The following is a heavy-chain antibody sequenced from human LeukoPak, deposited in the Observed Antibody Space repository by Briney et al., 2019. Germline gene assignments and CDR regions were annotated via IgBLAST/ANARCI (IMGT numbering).Heavy chain of an antibody. CDR3: VRGVGVSKFNYLDP. CDR2: IRYDASNK. CDR1: GFTFSSFG. J-gene: IGHJ5*02. V-gene: IGHV3-33*01. D-gene: IGHD1-7*01. Sequence: PGGSLRLSCAASGFTFSSFGMHWVRQAPGKGLEWVAVIRYDASNKCYADSVKGRFTISRDNSKNTLYLQMNSLRDDDTAVYYCVRGVGVSKFNYLDPWGQGTLVIVSS.